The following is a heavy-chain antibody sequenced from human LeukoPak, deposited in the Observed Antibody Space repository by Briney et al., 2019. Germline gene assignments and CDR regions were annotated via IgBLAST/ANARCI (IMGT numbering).Heavy chain of an antibody. V-gene: IGHV4-34*01. J-gene: IGHJ6*01. CDR1: GGSFSGYY. Sequence: PSETLSLTCAVYGGSFSGYYWSWVRQPPGKGLEWIGEINHSGSTNYNPSLKGRVTISLDTSRNQFSLKLSSVTAADTAVYYCARGGSSGFPYYYYYGMDVWGQGPRVSVSS. D-gene: IGHD6-19*01. CDR3: ARGGSSGFPYYYYYGMDV. CDR2: INHSGST.